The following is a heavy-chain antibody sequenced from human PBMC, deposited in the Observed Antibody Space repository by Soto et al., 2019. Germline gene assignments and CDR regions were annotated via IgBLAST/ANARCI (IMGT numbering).Heavy chain of an antibody. Sequence: EVQLVESGGGLVKPGESLRLSCAASGFTFSTYNMNWVRQAPGKGLEWVSSISRGSSYIYYADSVKGRFTISRDNAKNSLYLQMNSLRAEDTAMYYCARGELEYYFDFWGQGTLVTVSS. CDR3: ARGELEYYFDF. V-gene: IGHV3-21*02. J-gene: IGHJ4*02. D-gene: IGHD1-7*01. CDR1: GFTFSTYN. CDR2: ISRGSSYI.